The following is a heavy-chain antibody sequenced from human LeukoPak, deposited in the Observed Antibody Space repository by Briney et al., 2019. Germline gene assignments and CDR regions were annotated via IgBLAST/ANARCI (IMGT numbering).Heavy chain of an antibody. CDR1: GGSISSYY. V-gene: IGHV4-4*07. CDR2: IYTSGST. CDR3: ARVGSGYPKNWFDP. J-gene: IGHJ5*02. Sequence: PSETLSLTCTVSGGSISSYYWSWIRQPAGKGLEWIGRIYTSGSTNYNPSLKSRVTMSVDTSKNQFSPKLSSVTAADTAVYYCARVGSGYPKNWFDPWGQGTLVTVSS. D-gene: IGHD3-3*01.